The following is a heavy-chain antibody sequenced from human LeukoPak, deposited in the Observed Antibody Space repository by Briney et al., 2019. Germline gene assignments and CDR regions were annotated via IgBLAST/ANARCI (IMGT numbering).Heavy chain of an antibody. CDR3: ARDVTGGFPFYYYIMAV. V-gene: IGHV1-46*01. Sequence: GASVKVSCKASGYTFTSNHIHWVRQAPGQGLEWMGVINPSGDSTSYAQKFQGRVTMTRDTSTSTVYMELSSLRSEDTAVYYCARDVTGGFPFYYYIMAVGGKGPTVTSSS. CDR1: GYTFTSNH. CDR2: INPSGDST. J-gene: IGHJ6*04. D-gene: IGHD3-10*01.